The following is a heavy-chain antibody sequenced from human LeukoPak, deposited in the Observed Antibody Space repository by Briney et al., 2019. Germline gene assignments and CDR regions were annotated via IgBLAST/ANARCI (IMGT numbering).Heavy chain of an antibody. V-gene: IGHV1-2*02. Sequence: ASVKVSCKASGYTFTGYYMHWVRQAPGQGLEWMGWINPNSGGTNYVQKFQGRVTMTRDTSISTAYMELSRLRSDDTAVYYCARVLRIVVAPDDAFDIWGQGTMVTVSS. J-gene: IGHJ3*02. CDR2: INPNSGGT. D-gene: IGHD2-2*01. CDR1: GYTFTGYY. CDR3: ARVLRIVVAPDDAFDI.